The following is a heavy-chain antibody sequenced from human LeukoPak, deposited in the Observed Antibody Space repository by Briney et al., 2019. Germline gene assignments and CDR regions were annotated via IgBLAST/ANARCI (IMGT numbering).Heavy chain of an antibody. J-gene: IGHJ3*02. D-gene: IGHD5-18*01. Sequence: SGGSLRLSCAASGFRLSNHAMHWVRQAPGKGLEWVAVISYDGSNKYYADSVKGRFTISRDNSKNTLYLQMNSLRAEDTAVYYCARENVDTAMVSAFDIWGQGTMVTVSS. V-gene: IGHV3-30-3*01. CDR1: GFRLSNHA. CDR2: ISYDGSNK. CDR3: ARENVDTAMVSAFDI.